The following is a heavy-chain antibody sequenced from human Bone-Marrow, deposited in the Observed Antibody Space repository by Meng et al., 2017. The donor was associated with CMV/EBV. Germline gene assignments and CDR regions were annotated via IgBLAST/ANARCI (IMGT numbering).Heavy chain of an antibody. V-gene: IGHV3-21*01. J-gene: IGHJ4*02. Sequence: RAASGFTFSSYSMNWVRQAPGKGLEWVSSISSSSSYIYYADSVKGRFTISRDNAKNSLYLQMNSLRAEDTAVYYCARDFGVGATIDYWGQGTLVTVSS. CDR1: GFTFSSYS. CDR2: ISSSSSYI. D-gene: IGHD1-26*01. CDR3: ARDFGVGATIDY.